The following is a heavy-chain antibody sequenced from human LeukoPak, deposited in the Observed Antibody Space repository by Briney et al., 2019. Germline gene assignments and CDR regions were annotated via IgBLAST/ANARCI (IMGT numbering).Heavy chain of an antibody. Sequence: SETLSLTCAVSGGSFSGYYWTWIRQPPGKGLEWVGDINHSGSANYNPSLKSRVTISLDTSKNQFSLKLSSVTAADTAVYYCATYYYDSSANPWGQGTLVTVSS. CDR1: GGSFSGYY. J-gene: IGHJ5*02. D-gene: IGHD3-22*01. CDR3: ATYYYDSSANP. CDR2: INHSGSA. V-gene: IGHV4-34*01.